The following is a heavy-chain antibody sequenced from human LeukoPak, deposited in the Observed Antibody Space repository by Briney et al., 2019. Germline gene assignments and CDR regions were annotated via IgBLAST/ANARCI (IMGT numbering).Heavy chain of an antibody. CDR2: INHSGST. CDR1: GGSFSGYY. Sequence: PSETLSLTCAVYGGSFSGYYWSWTRQPPGKGLEWIGEINHSGSTNYNPSLKSRVTISVDTSKNQFSLKLSSVTAADTAVYYCARVPRGYCSSTSCRGDYWGQGTLVTVSS. J-gene: IGHJ4*02. V-gene: IGHV4-34*01. CDR3: ARVPRGYCSSTSCRGDY. D-gene: IGHD2-2*01.